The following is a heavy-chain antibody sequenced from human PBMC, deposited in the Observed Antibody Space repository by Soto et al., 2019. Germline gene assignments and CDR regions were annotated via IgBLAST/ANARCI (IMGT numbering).Heavy chain of an antibody. D-gene: IGHD4-4*01. CDR1: GGYLSSSSYY. J-gene: IGHJ4*02. V-gene: IGHV4-39*01. Sequence: SETLSLTCTVSGGYLSSSSYYWGWISQPPGKGLEWIGSIYYSGSTYYNPSLKSRVTISVDTSKNQFSLKLSSVTAEDTAVYYCASWDGYNKYFFGWGQGTLVTVSS. CDR2: IYYSGST. CDR3: ASWDGYNKYFFG.